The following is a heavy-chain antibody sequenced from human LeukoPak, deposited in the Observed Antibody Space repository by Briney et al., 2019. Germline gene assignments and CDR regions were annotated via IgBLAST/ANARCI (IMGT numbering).Heavy chain of an antibody. V-gene: IGHV4-34*01. J-gene: IGHJ6*03. CDR2: INHSGST. CDR3: ARGGGRRYYYYYYYMDV. Sequence: SETLSLTCAVYGGSFSGYYWSWIRQPPGKGLEWIGEINHSGSTNYNPSLKSRVTISVDTSKYQFSLKLSSVTAADTAVYYCARGGGRRYYYYYYYMDVWGKGTTVTVSS. CDR1: GGSFSGYY.